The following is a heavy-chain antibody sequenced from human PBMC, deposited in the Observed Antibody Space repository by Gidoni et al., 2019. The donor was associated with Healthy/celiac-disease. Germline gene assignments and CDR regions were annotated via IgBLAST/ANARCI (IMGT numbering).Heavy chain of an antibody. D-gene: IGHD2-2*01. J-gene: IGHJ3*02. CDR3: ARVGVEGYCSSTSCGQGAFDI. V-gene: IGHV1-69*04. CDR1: GGTFSSYT. CDR2: IIPILGIA. Sequence: QVQLVQSGAEVKKPGSSVKVSCKASGGTFSSYTISWVRQAPGQGLEWMGRIIPILGIANYAQKFQGRVTITADKSTSTAYMELSSLRSEDTAVYYCARVGVEGYCSSTSCGQGAFDIWGQGTMVTVSS.